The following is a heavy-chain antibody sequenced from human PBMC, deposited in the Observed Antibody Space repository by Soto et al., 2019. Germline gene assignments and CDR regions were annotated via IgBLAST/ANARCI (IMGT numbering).Heavy chain of an antibody. CDR1: GYTFTSYY. V-gene: IGHV1-46*01. CDR2: INPSGGST. D-gene: IGHD6-19*01. Sequence: ASVKASCKASGYTFTSYYMHWVRQAPGQVLEWMGIINPSGGSTSYAQKFQGRVTMTRDTSTSTVYMELSSLRSEDTAVYYCARGRYSSGWFNWFDPWVQGTLVTVSS. CDR3: ARGRYSSGWFNWFDP. J-gene: IGHJ5*02.